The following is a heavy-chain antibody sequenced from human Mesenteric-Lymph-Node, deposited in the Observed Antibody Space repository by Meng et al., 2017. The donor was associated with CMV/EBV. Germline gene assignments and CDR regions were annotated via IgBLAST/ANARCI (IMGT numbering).Heavy chain of an antibody. V-gene: IGHV3-48*04. CDR3: ARRMAPRRDGHSAYYYYYGMDV. CDR2: ISSSSSTI. J-gene: IGHJ6*02. D-gene: IGHD5-24*01. CDR1: GFTFSSYS. Sequence: GESLKISCAASGFTFSSYSMNWVRQAPGKGLEWVSYISSSSSTIYYADSVKGRFTISRDNAKNSLYLQMNSLRAEDTAVYYCARRMAPRRDGHSAYYYYYGMDVWGQGTTVTVSS.